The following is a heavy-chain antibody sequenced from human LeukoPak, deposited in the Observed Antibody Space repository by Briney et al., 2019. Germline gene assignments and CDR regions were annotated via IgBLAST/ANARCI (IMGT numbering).Heavy chain of an antibody. J-gene: IGHJ4*02. V-gene: IGHV1-69*04. D-gene: IGHD1-26*01. Sequence: GSSVKVSCKASGGTFSSYAISWVRQAPGQGLEWMGRIIPILGIANYAQKFQGRVTITEDKSTSTAYMELSSLRSEDTAVYYCARDYSGSYDYWGQGTLVTVSS. CDR2: IIPILGIA. CDR3: ARDYSGSYDY. CDR1: GGTFSSYA.